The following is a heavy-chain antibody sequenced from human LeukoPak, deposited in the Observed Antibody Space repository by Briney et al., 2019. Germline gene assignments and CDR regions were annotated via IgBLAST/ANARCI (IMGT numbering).Heavy chain of an antibody. D-gene: IGHD4-11*01. CDR1: GGSISSYY. CDR2: IYYSGST. Sequence: KASETLSLTCTVSGGSISSYYWSWIRQPPGKGLEWIGYIYYSGSTNYNPSLKSRVTISVDTSKNQFSLKLSSVTAADTAVYYCARWDTVTTANNWFDPWGQGTLVTVSS. J-gene: IGHJ5*02. V-gene: IGHV4-59*01. CDR3: ARWDTVTTANNWFDP.